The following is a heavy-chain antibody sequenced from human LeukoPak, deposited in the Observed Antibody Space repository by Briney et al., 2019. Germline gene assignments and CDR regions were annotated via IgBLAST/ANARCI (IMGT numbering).Heavy chain of an antibody. CDR3: AKAGTGDYFDY. CDR2: IWYNGSSK. Sequence: PSGGSLRLSCAASGFTFSSYGMHWVRQAPGKGLEWVAVIWYNGSSKYYADSVKGRFTISRDNSKNTLYLQMNSLRAEDTAVYYRAKAGTGDYFDYWGQGTLVTVSS. D-gene: IGHD6-19*01. CDR1: GFTFSSYG. V-gene: IGHV3-33*06. J-gene: IGHJ4*02.